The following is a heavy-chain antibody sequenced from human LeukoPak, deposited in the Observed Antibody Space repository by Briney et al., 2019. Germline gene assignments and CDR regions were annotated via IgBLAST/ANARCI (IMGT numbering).Heavy chain of an antibody. V-gene: IGHV3-48*04. CDR1: GFTFSSYS. CDR2: ISSSSSTI. D-gene: IGHD6-25*01. CDR3: ARDRSSARNYYYYYMDV. J-gene: IGHJ6*03. Sequence: GGSLRLSCAASGFTFSSYSMNWVRQAPGKGLEWVSYISSSSSTIYHADSVKGRFTISRDNAKNSLYLQMNSLRAEDTAVYYCARDRSSARNYYYYYMDVWGKGTTVTVSS.